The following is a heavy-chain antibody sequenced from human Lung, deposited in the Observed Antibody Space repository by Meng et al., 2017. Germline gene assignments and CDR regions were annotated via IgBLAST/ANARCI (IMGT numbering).Heavy chain of an antibody. J-gene: IGHJ4*02. Sequence: QVQLVQAGAEVKKPGGSGKGYGKAAGYTFTHHGISWIRQAPGQGLEWMGWISCYNGDTNYAQNLQGRVTMTIDKSTSTAYMDLRSLRSDDTAVYYCARDPSNTSGRYAYFDYWGQGTLVTVSS. CDR3: ARDPSNTSGRYAYFDY. CDR2: ISCYNGDT. V-gene: IGHV1-18*01. D-gene: IGHD6-19*01. CDR1: GYTFTHHG.